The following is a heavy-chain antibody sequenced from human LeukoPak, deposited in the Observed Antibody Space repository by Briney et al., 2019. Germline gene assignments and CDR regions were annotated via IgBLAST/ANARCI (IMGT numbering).Heavy chain of an antibody. Sequence: SEALSLTCTVSGGSISSGSYYWSWLRQPAGEGLEWIGRIYTSGSTNYNPSLKSRVTISVDTSKNQFSLKLRSVTAADTAVYYCARVTGYVIEDYFDYWGQGTLVTVSS. CDR2: IYTSGST. D-gene: IGHD3-22*01. V-gene: IGHV4-61*02. J-gene: IGHJ4*02. CDR1: GGSISSGSYY. CDR3: ARVTGYVIEDYFDY.